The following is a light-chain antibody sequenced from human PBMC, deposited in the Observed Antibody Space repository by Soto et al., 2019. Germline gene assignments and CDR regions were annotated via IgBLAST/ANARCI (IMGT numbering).Light chain of an antibody. Sequence: SYELTQPPSVSVSPGQTASITCSGDNLGDKYTCWYQQKPGQSPVLVIYQDSKRPSGIPERFSGSNSGNTATLTISGTQAMDEADYYCQAWDSSPHVVFGGGTQLTVL. V-gene: IGLV3-1*01. CDR2: QDS. CDR3: QAWDSSPHVV. CDR1: NLGDKY. J-gene: IGLJ2*01.